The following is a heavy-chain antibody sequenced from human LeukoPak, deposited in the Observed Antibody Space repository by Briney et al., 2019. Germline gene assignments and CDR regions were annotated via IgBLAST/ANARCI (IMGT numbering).Heavy chain of an antibody. D-gene: IGHD2-2*01. J-gene: IGHJ4*02. V-gene: IGHV6-1*01. CDR3: ARGGRGYCTSSSCYFDY. CDR2: TYYRSKWYN. CDR1: GDSASSAA. Sequence: SQTLSLTCAISGDSASSAAWNWIRQSPSRGLEWLGRTYYRSKWYNDYAVSVKSRITINPDTSKNQFSLHLNSVTPEDTAVYYCARGGRGYCTSSSCYFDYWGQGTLVTVSS.